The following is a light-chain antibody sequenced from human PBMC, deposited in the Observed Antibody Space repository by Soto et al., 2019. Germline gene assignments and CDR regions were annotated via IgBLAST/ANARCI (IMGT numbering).Light chain of an antibody. Sequence: QSALTQPASVSGSPGQSITISCTGVSGDVGNYNLVSWYQQHPAKAPKLIIYEDDKRPSGVSNRFSGSKSGDTASLTISGLQYEDEAAYYCCSSPGSSTVFGGGTQLTVL. J-gene: IGLJ7*01. CDR3: CSSPGSSTV. V-gene: IGLV2-23*01. CDR1: SGDVGNYNL. CDR2: EDD.